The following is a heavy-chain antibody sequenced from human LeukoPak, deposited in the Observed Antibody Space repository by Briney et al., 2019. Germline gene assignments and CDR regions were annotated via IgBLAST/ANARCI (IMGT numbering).Heavy chain of an antibody. CDR2: IYYTGSA. CDR3: AGSFGSGNYFEY. CDR1: GGSTSTYY. J-gene: IGHJ4*02. V-gene: IGHV4-59*01. D-gene: IGHD3-10*01. Sequence: SETLSLTCTVSGGSTSTYYWSWMRQPPGKGLEWIAYIYYTGSANYNPSLRSRVTISIDTSKNQFSLNLSSVTAADTAVYYCAGSFGSGNYFEYWGQGTPVIVSS.